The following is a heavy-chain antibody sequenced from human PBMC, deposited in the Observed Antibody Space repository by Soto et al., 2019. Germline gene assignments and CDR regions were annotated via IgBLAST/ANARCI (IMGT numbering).Heavy chain of an antibody. CDR2: ISSVGSTI. CDR3: XRXVXXXWTWDYXXXLDV. CDR1: GFTLSSYS. D-gene: IGHD2-15*01. J-gene: IGHJ6*02. V-gene: IGHV3-48*02. Sequence: GGSLRLSCAASGFTLSSYSMNGVRQAPGKGLEWLSYISSVGSTIYYADSVRGRFTISRDNAESSLYLQMNSLRDDDTAVYYXXRXVXXXWTWDYXXXLDVXGQGTTVTVSS.